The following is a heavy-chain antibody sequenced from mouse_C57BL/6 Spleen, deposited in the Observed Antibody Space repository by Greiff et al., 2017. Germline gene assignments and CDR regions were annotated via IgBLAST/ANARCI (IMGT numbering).Heavy chain of an antibody. V-gene: IGHV1-59*01. Sequence: VQLQQPGAELVRPGTSVKLSCKASGYTFTSYWMHWVKQRPGQGLEWIGVIDPSDSYTNYNQKFKGKATLTVDPSSSTAYMQLSSLTSEDSAVYYCARRSNWDDWDFDGWGTGTTVTVSS. J-gene: IGHJ1*03. CDR2: IDPSDSYT. CDR3: ARRSNWDDWDFDG. D-gene: IGHD4-1*01. CDR1: GYTFTSYW.